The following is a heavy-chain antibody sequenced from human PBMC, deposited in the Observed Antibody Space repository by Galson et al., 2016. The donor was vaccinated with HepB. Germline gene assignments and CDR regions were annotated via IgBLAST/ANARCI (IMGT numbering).Heavy chain of an antibody. Sequence: SLRLSCATSGFTFSDYPMNWVRQAPGKGLQWVSTISARSDGTHYEDSVRGRFTISRDNSKNTLSLQMNNLGAEDTALYFCVRDNFADYWGQGTLVTVSS. CDR2: ISARSDGT. CDR3: VRDNFADY. D-gene: IGHD4-23*01. J-gene: IGHJ4*02. V-gene: IGHV3-23*01. CDR1: GFTFSDYP.